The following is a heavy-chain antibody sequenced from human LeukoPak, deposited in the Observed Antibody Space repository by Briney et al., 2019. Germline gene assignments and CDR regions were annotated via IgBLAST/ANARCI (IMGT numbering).Heavy chain of an antibody. CDR1: GFTFDDYG. CDR3: ARGPYVDTAMVTSGGYYYGSAELDY. CDR2: INWNGGST. J-gene: IGHJ4*02. V-gene: IGHV3-20*04. D-gene: IGHD5-18*01. Sequence: GGSLRLSCAASGFTFDDYGMSWVRQAPGKGLEWVSGINWNGGSTGYADSVKGRFTISRDNAKNSLYLQMNSLRAEDTALYYCARGPYVDTAMVTSGGYYYGSAELDYWGQGTLVTVSS.